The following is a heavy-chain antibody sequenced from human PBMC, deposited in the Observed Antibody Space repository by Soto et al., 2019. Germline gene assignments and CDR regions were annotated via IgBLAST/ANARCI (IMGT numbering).Heavy chain of an antibody. CDR1: VGSINTGVYS. V-gene: IGHV4-31*03. CDR3: ARDHGNAFDI. J-gene: IGHJ3*02. Sequence: QVQLQQSGPGLVKPSQTLSLTGTVSVGSINTGVYSWSWIRQHPGKGLEWIGYIYFSGNTYYNPSLKSRVTISVDKSKSQFSLKLSAVTAADTAVYYCARDHGNAFDIWGQGTMVTVSS. CDR2: IYFSGNT.